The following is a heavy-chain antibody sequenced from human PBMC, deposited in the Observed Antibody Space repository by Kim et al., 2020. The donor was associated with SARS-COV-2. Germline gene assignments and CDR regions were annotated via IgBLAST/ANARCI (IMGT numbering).Heavy chain of an antibody. V-gene: IGHV3-30*18. D-gene: IGHD2-2*01. J-gene: IGHJ4*02. CDR1: GFTFSSYG. Sequence: GGSLRLSCAASGFTFSSYGMHWVRQAPGKGLEWVAVISYDGSNKYYADSVKGRFTISRDNSKNTLYLQMNSLRAEDTAVYYCAKDWGGLVPAATDYWGQG. CDR2: ISYDGSNK. CDR3: AKDWGGLVPAATDY.